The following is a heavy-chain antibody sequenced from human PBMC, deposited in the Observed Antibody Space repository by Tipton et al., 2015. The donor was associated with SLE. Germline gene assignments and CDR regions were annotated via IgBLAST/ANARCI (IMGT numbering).Heavy chain of an antibody. J-gene: IGHJ5*02. V-gene: IGHV4-59*12. CDR2: ISYSGST. Sequence: TLSLTCTVSGGSISTYYWSWIRQPPGKGLEWIGYISYSGSTHYSPSLKSRVTISVDTSKNQFSLKVNSLTAADTAVYYCARDRAICTRTTCYGDNWFDPWGQGTLVTVSS. CDR1: GGSISTYY. D-gene: IGHD2-2*01. CDR3: ARDRAICTRTTCYGDNWFDP.